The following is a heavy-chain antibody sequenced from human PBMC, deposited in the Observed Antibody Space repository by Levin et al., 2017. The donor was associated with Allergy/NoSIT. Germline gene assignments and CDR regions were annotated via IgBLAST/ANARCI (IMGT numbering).Heavy chain of an antibody. Sequence: GESLKISCKGSGYSFTSYWISWVRQMPGKGLEWMGRIDPSDSYTNYSPSFQGHVTISADKSISTAYLQWSSLKASDTAMYYCARQFEGVATIGENWFDPWGQGTLVTVSS. J-gene: IGHJ5*02. CDR2: IDPSDSYT. V-gene: IGHV5-10-1*01. CDR3: ARQFEGVATIGENWFDP. D-gene: IGHD3-10*01. CDR1: GYSFTSYW.